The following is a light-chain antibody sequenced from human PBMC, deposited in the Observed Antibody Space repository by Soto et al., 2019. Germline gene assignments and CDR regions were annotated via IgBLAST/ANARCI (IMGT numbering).Light chain of an antibody. CDR1: SSNIGAGYD. J-gene: IGLJ2*01. CDR2: GNN. CDR3: QSYDSSLSGSV. V-gene: IGLV1-40*01. Sequence: QLVLTQPPSVSGAPGQRVTISCTGNSSNIGAGYDVHWYQQLPGTAPKLLIYGNNNRPSGVPDRFSGSKSGTSASLAITGLQAEDEADYYCQSYDSSLSGSVFGGGTKVTVL.